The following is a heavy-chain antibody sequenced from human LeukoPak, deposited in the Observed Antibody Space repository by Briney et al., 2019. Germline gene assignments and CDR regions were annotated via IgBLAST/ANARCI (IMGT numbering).Heavy chain of an antibody. D-gene: IGHD6-19*01. CDR3: AKGQAVAGTFYYDYYGMDV. CDR2: ISGSGAST. V-gene: IGHV3-23*01. J-gene: IGHJ6*04. CDR1: GFTFSSYA. Sequence: GGSLRLSCAASGFTFSSYATSWVRHAPGGGLEWVSAISGSGASTYYADSVTGRLTISRDTSKNTLYLQMNSLRAEDTAVYYCAKGQAVAGTFYYDYYGMDVWGKGTTVTVSS.